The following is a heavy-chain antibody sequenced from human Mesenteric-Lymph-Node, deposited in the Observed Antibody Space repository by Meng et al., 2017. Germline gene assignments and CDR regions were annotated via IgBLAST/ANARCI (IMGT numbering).Heavy chain of an antibody. J-gene: IGHJ4*02. V-gene: IGHV4-4*02. D-gene: IGHD5-24*01. Sequence: QGQVAESGHGRVKPSGTLSLACAVSGGSISSSNWWSWVRQSPGKGLEWIGEMYHSGTTNYNPSLKSRVTISMGKSNHQLSLKLNSVTAADTAVYYCATQESRDGHNPYWGQGTLVTVFS. CDR3: ATQESRDGHNPY. CDR2: MYHSGTT. CDR1: GGSISSSNW.